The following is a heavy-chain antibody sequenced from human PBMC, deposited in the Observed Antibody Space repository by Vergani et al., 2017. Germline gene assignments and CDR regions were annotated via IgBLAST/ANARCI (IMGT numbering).Heavy chain of an antibody. V-gene: IGHV3-30*03. CDR2: ISYDGSNK. CDR1: GFTFSSYG. Sequence: QVQLVESGGGVVQPGRSLRLSCAASGFTFSSYGMHWVRQAPGKGLEWVAVISYDGSNKYYADSVKGRFTISRDNSKNTLYLQMNSLRAEDTAVYYCARGISGYSYGRGVMDVWGQGTTVTVSS. J-gene: IGHJ6*02. D-gene: IGHD5-18*01. CDR3: ARGISGYSYGRGVMDV.